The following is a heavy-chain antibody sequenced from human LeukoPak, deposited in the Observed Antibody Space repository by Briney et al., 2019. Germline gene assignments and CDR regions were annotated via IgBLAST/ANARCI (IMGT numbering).Heavy chain of an antibody. CDR2: ISGSGGST. V-gene: IGHV3-23*01. J-gene: IGHJ1*01. D-gene: IGHD4-17*01. CDR3: AKGHTYGMT. CDR1: GFTFSSYA. Sequence: PEGSLRLSCAASGFTFSSYAMSWVRQAPGKGLEWVSAISGSGGSTYYADSVKGRFTISRDNTKDSLFLQMNNLGVEDTAVYYCAKGHTYGMTWGQGTLVTVSS.